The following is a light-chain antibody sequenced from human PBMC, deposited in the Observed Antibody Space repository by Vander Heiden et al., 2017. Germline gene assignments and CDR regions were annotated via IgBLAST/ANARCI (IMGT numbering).Light chain of an antibody. CDR1: QGISSA. CDR3: QQFNNYPQT. J-gene: IGKJ3*01. Sequence: AIQLTQSPSSLSASVGDRVTITCRASQGISSALAWYQQKPGKAPKLLIYDASSLESGVPSRCSGSGSGTDFTLTISSLQPEDFATYCCQQFNNYPQTFGHGTKLDIK. V-gene: IGKV1D-13*01. CDR2: DAS.